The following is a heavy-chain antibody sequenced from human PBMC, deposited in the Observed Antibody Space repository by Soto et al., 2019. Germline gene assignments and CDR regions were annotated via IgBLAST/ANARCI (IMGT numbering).Heavy chain of an antibody. CDR3: AGMPYTSGLRFDP. J-gene: IGHJ5*02. V-gene: IGHV4-59*04. CDR1: GGSISSYY. CDR2: IYQSGVT. D-gene: IGHD6-19*01. Sequence: PSETLSLTCTVSGGSISSYYWSWIRQPPGKALQWIGFIYQSGVTSYNPSLASRVSISLDRSNNQCSLKLKSVTAADTAVYFCAGMPYTSGLRFDPWGPGTLVTV.